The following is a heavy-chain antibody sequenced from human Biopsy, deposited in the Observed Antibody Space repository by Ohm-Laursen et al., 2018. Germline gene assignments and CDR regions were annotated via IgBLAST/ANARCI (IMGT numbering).Heavy chain of an antibody. D-gene: IGHD3-3*01. V-gene: IGHV4-59*08. CDR2: ASYSGYT. CDR1: DDSIRNFY. CDR3: ARLGNFWNAEDGLDL. J-gene: IGHJ3*01. Sequence: TLSLTCTVSDDSIRNFYWTWIRQPPGQGLEWIGHASYSGYTNYNPSPKSRVTIPVDTSKNHFSLNLRSVTAADTAVYSCARLGNFWNAEDGLDLWGLGTMVTVSS.